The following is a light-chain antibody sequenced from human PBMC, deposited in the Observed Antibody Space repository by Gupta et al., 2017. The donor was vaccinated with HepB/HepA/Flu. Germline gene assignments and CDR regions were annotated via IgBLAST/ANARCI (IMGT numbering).Light chain of an antibody. J-gene: IGLJ2*01. Sequence: QSVLTQPPSASGTPGQRVPISCSGSSSNIGSNAVNWYQQLPGTAPKLLIYTSDQRPSGVPDRFSGSKSGTSASLAISGLQSEDEADYYCAAWDDSLKEDIFGGGTKLTVL. CDR1: SSNIGSNA. CDR2: TSD. CDR3: AAWDDSLKEDI. V-gene: IGLV1-44*01.